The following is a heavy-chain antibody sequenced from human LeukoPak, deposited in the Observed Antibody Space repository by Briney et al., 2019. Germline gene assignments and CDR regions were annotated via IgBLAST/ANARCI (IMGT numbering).Heavy chain of an antibody. D-gene: IGHD3-22*01. J-gene: IGHJ5*02. CDR1: GYTFTSYG. CDR3: ARCAYCYDSSGYCPFDP. V-gene: IGHV1-18*01. CDR2: ISAYNGNT. Sequence: ASVKVSCKASGYTFTSYGISWVRQAPGQGREWMGWISAYNGNTNYAQKLQGRVTMTTDTSTSTAYMELRSLRSDDTAVYYCARCAYCYDSSGYCPFDPWGQGTLVTVSS.